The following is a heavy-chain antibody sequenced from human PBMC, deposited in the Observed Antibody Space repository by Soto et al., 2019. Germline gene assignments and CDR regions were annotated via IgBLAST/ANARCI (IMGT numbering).Heavy chain of an antibody. Sequence: NPSETLSLTCTVSGGSISSYYWSWIRQPPGKGLEWIGYIYYSGSTNYNPSLKSRVTISVDTSKNQFSLKLSSVTAADTAVYYCARDGRGYSGYDALDAFAIWGQGTMVTVSS. D-gene: IGHD5-12*01. V-gene: IGHV4-59*01. CDR2: IYYSGST. CDR1: GGSISSYY. J-gene: IGHJ3*02. CDR3: ARDGRGYSGYDALDAFAI.